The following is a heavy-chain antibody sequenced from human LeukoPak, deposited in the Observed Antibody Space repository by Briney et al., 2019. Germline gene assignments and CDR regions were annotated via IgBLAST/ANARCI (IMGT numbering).Heavy chain of an antibody. Sequence: SETLSLTCTVSGGSISSSSYYWGWIRQPPGKGLEWIGSIYYSGSTYYNPSLKSRVTISVDTSKNQFSLKLSSVTAADTAVYYCARHRWRDYYYYYYMDVWGKGTTVAVSS. J-gene: IGHJ6*03. CDR3: ARHRWRDYYYYYYMDV. V-gene: IGHV4-39*01. CDR1: GGSISSSSYY. CDR2: IYYSGST. D-gene: IGHD3-3*01.